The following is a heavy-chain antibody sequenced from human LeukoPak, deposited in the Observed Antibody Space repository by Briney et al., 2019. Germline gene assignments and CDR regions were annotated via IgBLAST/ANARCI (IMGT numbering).Heavy chain of an antibody. D-gene: IGHD3-10*01. V-gene: IGHV4-61*02. CDR2: IYTSGNT. CDR1: GGSISSGGYY. CDR3: ARVATMVRGVILGS. J-gene: IGHJ4*02. Sequence: SETLSLTCTVSGGSISSGGYYWSWIRQPAGKGLEWIGRIYTSGNTNYNPSLKSRVTISVDKSKNQFSLKLSSVTAADTAVYYCARVATMVRGVILGSWGQGTLVTVSS.